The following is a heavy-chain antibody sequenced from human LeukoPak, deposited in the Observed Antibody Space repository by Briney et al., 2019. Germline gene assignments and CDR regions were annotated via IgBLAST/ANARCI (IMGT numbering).Heavy chain of an antibody. Sequence: PGGSLRLSCAASGFTFSSYAMSWVRQAPGKGLEWVSAISGSGGSTYYADSVKGRFTISRDNSKNTLYLQMNSLRAEDTAVYYCAKVSGYSGYDSLADYFDYWGQGTLVTVSS. V-gene: IGHV3-23*01. CDR2: ISGSGGST. CDR1: GFTFSSYA. J-gene: IGHJ4*02. D-gene: IGHD5-12*01. CDR3: AKVSGYSGYDSLADYFDY.